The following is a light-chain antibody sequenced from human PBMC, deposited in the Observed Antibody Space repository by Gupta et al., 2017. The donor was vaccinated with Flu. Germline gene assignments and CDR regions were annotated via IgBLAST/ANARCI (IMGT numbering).Light chain of an antibody. V-gene: IGKV1-5*03. Sequence: DIQMTQSPSTLSASVGDRVTIACRASQSISHWLAWYQQKPGKAPKLLMYEASTLESGVPSRFSGSGSGTEFTLTISGLQPDDFATYYCQHYYGYSSFGPGTKVDIK. CDR2: EAS. J-gene: IGKJ3*01. CDR1: QSISHW. CDR3: QHYYGYSS.